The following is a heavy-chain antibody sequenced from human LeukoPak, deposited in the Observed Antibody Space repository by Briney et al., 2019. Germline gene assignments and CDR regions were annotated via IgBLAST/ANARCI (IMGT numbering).Heavy chain of an antibody. CDR1: GFTFSSYS. CDR3: ASLGATTLFGSY. Sequence: GGSLRLSCAASGFTFSSYSMNWVRQAPGKGLEWVSSISSSSSYVYYADSVKGRFTISRDNAKNSLYLQMNSLRAEDTAVYYCASLGATTLFGSYWGQGTLVTVSS. J-gene: IGHJ4*02. V-gene: IGHV3-21*01. D-gene: IGHD1-26*01. CDR2: ISSSSSYV.